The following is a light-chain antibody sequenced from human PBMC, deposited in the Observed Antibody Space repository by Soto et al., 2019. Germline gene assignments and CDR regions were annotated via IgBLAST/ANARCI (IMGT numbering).Light chain of an antibody. V-gene: IGKV1-5*03. CDR2: NAS. J-gene: IGKJ1*01. CDR3: QHYNSYLEA. CDR1: QTITCW. Sequence: DLQMTQTPSTLSGSVGGRVTITCRPSQTITCWLAWYQQKPGKAPKLLIYNASTLKSGGPSRFSGSGSGTEFTLTISSLQPDDFATYYCQHYNSYLEASGQGTKVDIK.